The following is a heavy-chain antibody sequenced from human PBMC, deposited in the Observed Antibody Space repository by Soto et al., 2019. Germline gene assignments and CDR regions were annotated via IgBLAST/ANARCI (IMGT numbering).Heavy chain of an antibody. J-gene: IGHJ4*02. V-gene: IGHV3-74*01. Sequence: EVQLVESGGGLVQPGGSLRLSCAASGFTFSSYWMHWVRQAPGKGLVWVSRIYIDVSITTYADSVKGRFTISRDNVKNTLYLHMNSLRAEDTAVYYCARERRYDGSGSDYEGFDYWGQGTLVTVSS. CDR3: ARERRYDGSGSDYEGFDY. D-gene: IGHD3-22*01. CDR2: IYIDVSIT. CDR1: GFTFSSYW.